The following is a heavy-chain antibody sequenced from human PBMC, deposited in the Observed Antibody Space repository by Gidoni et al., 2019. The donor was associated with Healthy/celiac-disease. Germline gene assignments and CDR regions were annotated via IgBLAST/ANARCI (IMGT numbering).Heavy chain of an antibody. V-gene: IGHV3-33*01. D-gene: IGHD3-22*01. Sequence: QVQLVESGGGVVQPGRSLRLSCAASGFTFSSYGMHWVRQAPGKGLEGVAVIWYDGSNKYYAYYVKGRFTISRENSKNTLYLQMNSLRAEDTAVYYCARDYYDSTCRGTCWGMDVWGQGTTVTVSS. CDR3: ARDYYDSTCRGTCWGMDV. CDR2: IWYDGSNK. J-gene: IGHJ6*02. CDR1: GFTFSSYG.